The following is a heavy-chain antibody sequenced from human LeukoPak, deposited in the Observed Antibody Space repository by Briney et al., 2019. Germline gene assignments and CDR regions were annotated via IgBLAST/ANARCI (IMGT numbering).Heavy chain of an antibody. Sequence: GGSLRLSCAASGFTVSSNYMSWVRQAPGKGLEWVSVIYSGGSTYYADSVKGRFTISRDNSKNTLYLQMNSLRAEDTAVYYRAKGGRLLWFGEPTDFFDYWGQGTLVTVSS. CDR1: GFTVSSNY. D-gene: IGHD3-10*01. V-gene: IGHV3-53*01. CDR2: IYSGGST. CDR3: AKGGRLLWFGEPTDFFDY. J-gene: IGHJ4*02.